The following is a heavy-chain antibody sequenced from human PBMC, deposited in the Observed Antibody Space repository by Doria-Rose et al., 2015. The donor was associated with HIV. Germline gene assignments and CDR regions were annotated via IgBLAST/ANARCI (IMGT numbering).Heavy chain of an antibody. CDR3: ARIKSSRWYHKYYFDF. CDR2: IFSDDER. V-gene: IGHV2-26*01. Sequence: QESGPVPVKPTETLTLTCTVSGVSLSSPGMGVSWIRQPPGKALEWLANIFSDDERSYKTSLKSRITISRGTSKSQVVLTMTDMDPVDTATYYCARIKSSRWYHKYYFDFWGQGTLVIVSA. J-gene: IGHJ4*02. CDR1: GVSLSSPGMG. D-gene: IGHD6-13*01.